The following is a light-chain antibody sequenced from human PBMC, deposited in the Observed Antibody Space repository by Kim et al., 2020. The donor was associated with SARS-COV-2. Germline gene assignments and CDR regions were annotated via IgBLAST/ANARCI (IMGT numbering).Light chain of an antibody. Sequence: ASVGDRVSISCRASQSIAFYLNWYQQKPGKAPNLLIYDASSLQSGVPSRFSASGSGTDFTLTIASLQPEDFATYYCQQSSITPLTFGGGTKVDIK. J-gene: IGKJ4*01. CDR2: DAS. CDR1: QSIAFY. V-gene: IGKV1-39*01. CDR3: QQSSITPLT.